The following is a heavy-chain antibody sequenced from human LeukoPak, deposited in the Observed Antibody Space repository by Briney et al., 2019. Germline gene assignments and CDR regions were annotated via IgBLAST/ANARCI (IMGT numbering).Heavy chain of an antibody. J-gene: IGHJ4*02. CDR2: INWNGGST. D-gene: IGHD1-26*01. V-gene: IGHV3-20*04. Sequence: GGSLRLSCAASGFTFDDYGMSWVRQVPGKGLEWVSGINWNGGSTGNADSVKGRFTISRDNAKNSLYLQMNSLRAEDTALYYCAKDIYSGSFSGFDYWGQGILVTVSS. CDR3: AKDIYSGSFSGFDY. CDR1: GFTFDDYG.